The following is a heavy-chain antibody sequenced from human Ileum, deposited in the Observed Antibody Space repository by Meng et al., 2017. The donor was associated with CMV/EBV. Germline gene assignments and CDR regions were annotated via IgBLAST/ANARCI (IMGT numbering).Heavy chain of an antibody. V-gene: IGHV4-39*07. CDR3: ARDRGAVAGDHYYYYYGMDV. CDR2: IYYSGST. J-gene: IGHJ6*02. D-gene: IGHD6-19*01. Sequence: SETLSLTCTVSGGSISSSSYYWGWIRQPPGKGLEWIGSIYYSGSTYYNPSLKSRVTISVDTSKNQFSLKLGSVTAADTAVYYCARDRGAVAGDHYYYYYGMDVWGQGTTVTVSS. CDR1: GGSISSSSYY.